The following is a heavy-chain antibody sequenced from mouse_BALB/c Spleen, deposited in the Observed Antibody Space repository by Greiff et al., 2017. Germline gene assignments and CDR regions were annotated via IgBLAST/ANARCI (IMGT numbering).Heavy chain of an antibody. CDR2: IYPGSGNT. V-gene: IGHV1-77*01. CDR3: ARSYYGNYYAMDY. J-gene: IGHJ4*01. D-gene: IGHD2-10*01. Sequence: VQRVESGAELARPGASVKLSCKASGYTFTDYYINWVKQRTGQGLEWIGEIYPGSGNTYYNEKFKGKATLTADKSSSTAYMQLSSLTSEDSAVYFCARSYYGNYYAMDYWGQGTSVTVSS. CDR1: GYTFTDYY.